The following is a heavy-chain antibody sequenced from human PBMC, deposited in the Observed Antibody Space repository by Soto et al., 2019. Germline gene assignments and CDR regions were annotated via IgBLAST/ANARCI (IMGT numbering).Heavy chain of an antibody. CDR3: AKGTWGVVSGGTPHLLQ. CDR1: GFIFDDYA. J-gene: IGHJ1*01. CDR2: ISWNSDSL. V-gene: IGHV3-9*01. Sequence: HPGGSLRLSCAASGFIFDDYAMYWVRQAPGKGLEWVSSISWNSDSLVYADSVKGRFAISRDNAKNSLHLQMNGLRVDDTALYYCAKGTWGVVSGGTPHLLQWGQGT. D-gene: IGHD2-21*01.